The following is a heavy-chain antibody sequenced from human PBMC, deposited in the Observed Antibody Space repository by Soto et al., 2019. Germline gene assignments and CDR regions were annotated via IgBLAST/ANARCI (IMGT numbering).Heavy chain of an antibody. V-gene: IGHV3-15*07. J-gene: IGHJ6*02. CDR3: TTGSVEGV. CDR1: GFSITNAW. D-gene: IGHD2-15*01. Sequence: EVQLVESGGGLVKPGGSLRLSCVASGFSITNAWMNWVRQAPGKGLEWVGRIKRKIDGETTDYAAPVKGRFTISRDDPKHMLYLQMNSLKADDTALYYCTTGSVEGVWGQGTTVTVSS. CDR2: IKRKIDGETT.